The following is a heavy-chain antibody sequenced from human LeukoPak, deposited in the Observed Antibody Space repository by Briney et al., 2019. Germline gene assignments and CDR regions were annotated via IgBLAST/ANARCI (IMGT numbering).Heavy chain of an antibody. CDR1: GYTFTSNY. CDR3: ARVTLARLIAFDI. CDR2: IAPSSGTT. D-gene: IGHD2-8*01. Sequence: VASVKVSCKASGYTFTSNYMHWVRQAPGQGLEWMGVIAPSSGTTSYAQKFQGRVTMTRDTSTSTLYMELSSLTSEDTAVYYCARVTLARLIAFDIWGQGTMVTVSS. V-gene: IGHV1-46*01. J-gene: IGHJ3*02.